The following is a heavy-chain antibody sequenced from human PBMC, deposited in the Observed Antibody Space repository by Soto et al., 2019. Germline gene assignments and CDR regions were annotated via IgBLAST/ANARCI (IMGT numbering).Heavy chain of an antibody. Sequence: GGSLRLSCAASGFTYSSYGMHWVRQAPGKGLEWVAVISYDGSNKYYADSVKGRFTISRDNSKNTLYLQMNSLRAEDTAVYYCAKTLSIFGVVTNPPDYWGQGTLVTGSS. V-gene: IGHV3-30*18. CDR2: ISYDGSNK. J-gene: IGHJ4*02. CDR3: AKTLSIFGVVTNPPDY. D-gene: IGHD3-3*02. CDR1: GFTYSSYG.